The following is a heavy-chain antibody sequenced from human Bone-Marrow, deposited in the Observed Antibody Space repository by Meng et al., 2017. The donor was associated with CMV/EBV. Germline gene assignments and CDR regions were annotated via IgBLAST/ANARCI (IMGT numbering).Heavy chain of an antibody. Sequence: ASVKVSCKASGYTFTGYYMHWVRQAPGQGLEWMGWINPNSGGTNYAQKFQGRVTMTRDTSISTAYMELSRLRSEDTAVYYCARDRNWNYLDYYGMDVWGQGTTVTVSS. J-gene: IGHJ6*02. CDR1: GYTFTGYY. CDR2: INPNSGGT. V-gene: IGHV1-2*02. CDR3: ARDRNWNYLDYYGMDV. D-gene: IGHD1-7*01.